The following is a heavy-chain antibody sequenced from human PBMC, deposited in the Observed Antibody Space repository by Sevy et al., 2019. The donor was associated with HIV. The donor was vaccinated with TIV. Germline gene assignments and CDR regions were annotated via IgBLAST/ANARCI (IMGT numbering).Heavy chain of an antibody. CDR1: GGSMSSYF. J-gene: IGHJ4*02. Sequence: SETLSLTCTVSGGSMSSYFWSWIRQPPGKGLEWIGYIYYTETTNYNPSLKSRLTRSLDTSKNRFSLKLTAVTAADTAVYYCARDSVLSPRVFDSWGQGTLVTVSS. D-gene: IGHD3-10*01. CDR3: ARDSVLSPRVFDS. CDR2: IYYTETT. V-gene: IGHV4-59*01.